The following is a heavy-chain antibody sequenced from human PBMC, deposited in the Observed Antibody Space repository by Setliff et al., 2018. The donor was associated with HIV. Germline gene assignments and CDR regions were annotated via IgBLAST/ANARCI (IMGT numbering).Heavy chain of an antibody. V-gene: IGHV4-39*01. CDR1: SGSISSSIFY. CDR3: AGGPGTTSIDY. Sequence: SETLSLTCTVSSGSISSSIFYWGWIRQPPGKGLEWVGSIYYNGDTQYNPSFKSRVIMSVDTSKNQFSLRLISVTAADTAVYYCAGGPGTTSIDYWAQGTLVTVSS. J-gene: IGHJ4*02. D-gene: IGHD1-26*01. CDR2: IYYNGDT.